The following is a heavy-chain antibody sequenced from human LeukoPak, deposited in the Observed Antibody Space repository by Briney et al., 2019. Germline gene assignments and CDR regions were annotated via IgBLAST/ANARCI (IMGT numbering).Heavy chain of an antibody. CDR2: ISSSGSTI. CDR1: GFTFSDYY. Sequence: GGSLRLSCAASGFTFSDYYMSWIRQAPGKGLEWVSYISSSGSTIYCADSVKGRFTISRDNAKNSLYLQMNSLRAEDTAVYYCARDAGDILTPPHYWGQGTLVTVSS. J-gene: IGHJ4*02. CDR3: ARDAGDILTPPHY. D-gene: IGHD3-9*01. V-gene: IGHV3-11*01.